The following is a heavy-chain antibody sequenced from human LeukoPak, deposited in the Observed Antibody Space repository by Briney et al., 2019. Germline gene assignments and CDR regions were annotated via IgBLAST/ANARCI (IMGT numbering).Heavy chain of an antibody. D-gene: IGHD3-22*01. CDR1: GYTFTSYA. Sequence: ASVKVSCKASGYTFTSYAMNWVRQAPGQGLEWMGWINTYNGITNYAQRLQGRVTMTTDTSTSTAYMELTSLRSDDTAVYYCARASVDSSGSYYYFDYWGQGTLVTVSS. J-gene: IGHJ4*02. V-gene: IGHV1-18*01. CDR3: ARASVDSSGSYYYFDY. CDR2: INTYNGIT.